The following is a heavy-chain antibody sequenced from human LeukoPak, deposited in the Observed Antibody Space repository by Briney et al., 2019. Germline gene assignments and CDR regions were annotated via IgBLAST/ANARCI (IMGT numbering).Heavy chain of an antibody. V-gene: IGHV3-48*01. J-gene: IGHJ4*02. CDR3: AKGMPTMAYFEC. D-gene: IGHD3-10*01. CDR2: ITNSGGT. CDR1: GFILSDYG. Sequence: PGGSLRLSCAASGFILSDYGTSWLRQAPGKGLEWISYITNSGGTYYADSVKGRLTISRDNAKNSLSLQMNSLRAEDTAVYYCAKGMPTMAYFECWGQGTLVTVSS.